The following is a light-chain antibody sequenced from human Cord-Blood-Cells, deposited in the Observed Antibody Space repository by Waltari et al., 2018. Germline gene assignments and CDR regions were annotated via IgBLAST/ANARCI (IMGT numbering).Light chain of an antibody. CDR2: AAS. CDR1: QSISSY. CDR3: QQSYSTLWT. V-gene: IGKV1-39*01. J-gene: IGKJ1*01. Sequence: DLQMTQSPSSLSASVGDRVTITCRASQSISSYLNWYQQKPGKAPKLLSYAASSLQSGVPSRFSGSGSGTDFTLTISSLQPEDFATYYCQQSYSTLWTFGQGTKVEIK.